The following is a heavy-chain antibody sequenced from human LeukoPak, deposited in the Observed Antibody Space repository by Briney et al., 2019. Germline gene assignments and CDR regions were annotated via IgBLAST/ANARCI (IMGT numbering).Heavy chain of an antibody. CDR1: GFTLSGYW. CDR3: AKGITYYYDSSGYYGGSYFDY. V-gene: IGHV3-7*03. D-gene: IGHD3-22*01. CDR2: IKQDGSEK. Sequence: GGSLRLSCAASGFTLSGYWMSWVRQAPGKGLEWVANIKQDGSEKYYVDSVKGRFTISRDNAKNSLYLQMNSLRAEDTALYYCAKGITYYYDSSGYYGGSYFDYWGQGTLVTVSS. J-gene: IGHJ4*02.